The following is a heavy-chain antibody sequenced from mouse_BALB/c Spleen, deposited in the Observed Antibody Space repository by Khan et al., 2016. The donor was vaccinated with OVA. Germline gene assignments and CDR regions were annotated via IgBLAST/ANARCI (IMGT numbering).Heavy chain of an antibody. J-gene: IGHJ3*01. Sequence: EVELVESGGDLVRPGGSLKLPCAASGFTFSAYGMSWVRQSPDKRLEWVATINSDGYYTYSPDSLKGRFIISRDNAKNTLYLQMRSLKSEDTAMYYCASHLSGSFAYWGLGTMVTVSA. V-gene: IGHV5-6*01. D-gene: IGHD1-3*01. CDR1: GFTFSAYG. CDR3: ASHLSGSFAY. CDR2: INSDGYYT.